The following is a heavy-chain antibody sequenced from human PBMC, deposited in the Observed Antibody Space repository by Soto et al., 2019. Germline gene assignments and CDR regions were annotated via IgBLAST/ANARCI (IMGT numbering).Heavy chain of an antibody. CDR1: GFTFSSYA. V-gene: IGHV3-23*01. Sequence: EVQLLESGGGLVQPGGSLRLSCVVSGFTFSSYAMTWVRQPPGKGLEWVSSISGSGGTTYYADSVKGRFTISRDNSKTTLYLQMNSLRAEDTAIYYCAKPPDIVATPFYYYGLDVRGQGTAVTVSS. CDR2: ISGSGGTT. CDR3: AKPPDIVATPFYYYGLDV. J-gene: IGHJ6*02. D-gene: IGHD5-12*01.